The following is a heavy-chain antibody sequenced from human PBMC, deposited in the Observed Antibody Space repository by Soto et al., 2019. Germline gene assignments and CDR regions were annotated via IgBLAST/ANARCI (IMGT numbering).Heavy chain of an antibody. J-gene: IGHJ4*02. D-gene: IGHD6-6*01. CDR2: LNPNGGST. CDR1: GYTFTNSY. V-gene: IGHV1-46*01. CDR3: ARNLAACGY. Sequence: QVQLVQSGAEVKKPGASVKVSCKASGYTFTNSYIHWVRQAPGQGLEWMAVLNPNGGSTNYAQNFQGRVTVDRDTSKRTVYMELTSLTSEDTAGYYCARNLAACGYWGQGTLVTVSS.